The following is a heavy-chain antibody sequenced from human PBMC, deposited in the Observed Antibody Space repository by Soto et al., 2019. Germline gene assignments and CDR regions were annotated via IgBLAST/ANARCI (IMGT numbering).Heavy chain of an antibody. D-gene: IGHD4-17*01. V-gene: IGHV3-33*01. CDR1: GFTFSSYG. CDR3: ARDPATTVVTTSFDY. Sequence: GGSLRLSCAASGFTFSSYGMHWVRQAPGKGLEWVAVIWYDGSNKYYADSVKGRFTISRDNSKNTLYLQMNSLRAEDTAVYYCARDPATTVVTTSFDYWGQGPLVTVSS. J-gene: IGHJ4*02. CDR2: IWYDGSNK.